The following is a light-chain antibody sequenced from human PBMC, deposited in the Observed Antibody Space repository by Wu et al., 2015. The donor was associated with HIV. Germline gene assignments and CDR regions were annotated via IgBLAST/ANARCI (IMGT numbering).Light chain of an antibody. J-gene: IGKJ2*03. CDR1: QNIGTS. V-gene: IGKV3-20*01. CDR3: QQYGSSRS. Sequence: EIVLTQSPDILSLSPGERATLSCRASQNIGTSLAWYQQEPGQAPRLLIYDALYRATGIPARFSGSGSGTDFTLTISRLEPEDFAVYYCQQYGSSRSFGQGTKLEIK. CDR2: DAL.